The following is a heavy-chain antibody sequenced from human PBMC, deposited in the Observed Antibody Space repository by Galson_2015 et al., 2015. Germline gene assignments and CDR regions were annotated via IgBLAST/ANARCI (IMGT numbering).Heavy chain of an antibody. Sequence: SLRLSCAASGFTFSSYAMHWVRQAPGKGLEWVAVISYDGSNKYYADSVKGRFTISRDNSKNTLYLQMNSLRAEDTPVYYCARVLRRSIAALHYWGQGTLVTVSS. V-gene: IGHV3-30-3*01. CDR2: ISYDGSNK. CDR1: GFTFSSYA. J-gene: IGHJ4*02. CDR3: ARVLRRSIAALHY. D-gene: IGHD6-6*01.